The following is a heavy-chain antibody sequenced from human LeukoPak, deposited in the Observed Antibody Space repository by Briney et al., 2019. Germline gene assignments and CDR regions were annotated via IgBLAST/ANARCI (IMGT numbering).Heavy chain of an antibody. CDR2: INPDGSST. V-gene: IGHV3-74*01. CDR3: ARDENVRYDPPDSYYFYMDV. J-gene: IGHJ6*03. D-gene: IGHD3-3*01. CDR1: GFTFSSYY. Sequence: GESLRLSCEASGFTFSSYYMHWVRQAPGEGLVWVSHINPDGSSTTYADSVKGRFTISRDNAKGTLYLQMNSLRAEDTAVYYCARDENVRYDPPDSYYFYMDVWGNGTTVTVSS.